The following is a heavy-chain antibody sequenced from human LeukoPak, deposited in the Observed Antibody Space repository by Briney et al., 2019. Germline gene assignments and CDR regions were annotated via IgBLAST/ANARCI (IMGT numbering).Heavy chain of an antibody. V-gene: IGHV4-4*09. CDR2: IYTSGST. Sequence: LGTLSLPRPVSGGPLSWFYWRGIPEPPGEGLGGIGYIYTSGSTNYNPSLKSRVTISVDTSKNQFSLKLSSVTAADTAVYYCARRIAAPGWFDPWGQGTLVTVSS. CDR3: ARRIAAPGWFDP. J-gene: IGHJ5*02. D-gene: IGHD6-6*01. CDR1: GGPLSWFY.